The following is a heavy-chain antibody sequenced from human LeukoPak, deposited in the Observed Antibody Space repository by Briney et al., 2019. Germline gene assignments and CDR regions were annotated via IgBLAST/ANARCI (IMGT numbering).Heavy chain of an antibody. CDR2: IENHGTTT. CDR3: ARYRPGYRAFGI. V-gene: IGHV3-74*01. CDR1: GFAFSAYW. D-gene: IGHD5-12*01. J-gene: IGHJ3*02. Sequence: GGSLRLSCAASGFAFSAYWMHWVRQGPGKGLVWVSGIENHGTTTSYADSVKGRFSISRDNAKTTLYLQMNSLRAEDTAVYYCARYRPGYRAFGIWGQGTMVTVSS.